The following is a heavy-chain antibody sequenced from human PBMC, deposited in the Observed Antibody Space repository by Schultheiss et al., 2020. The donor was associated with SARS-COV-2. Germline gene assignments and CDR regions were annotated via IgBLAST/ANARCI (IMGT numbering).Heavy chain of an antibody. J-gene: IGHJ5*02. CDR1: GYTFTSYD. Sequence: GESLKISCKASGYTFTSYDINWVRQAPGQGLEWMGRINPNSGGTNYAQKFQGRVTMTRDTSISTAYMELSRLRSDDTAVYYCAREIGVVPAAIGFDPWGQGTLVTVSS. V-gene: IGHV1-2*06. D-gene: IGHD2-2*01. CDR3: AREIGVVPAAIGFDP. CDR2: INPNSGGT.